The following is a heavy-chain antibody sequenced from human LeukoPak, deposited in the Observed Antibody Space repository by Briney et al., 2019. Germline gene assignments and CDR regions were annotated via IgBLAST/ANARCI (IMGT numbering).Heavy chain of an antibody. D-gene: IGHD4-23*01. CDR2: INHSGST. CDR1: GGSFSGYY. V-gene: IGHV4-34*01. J-gene: IGHJ3*02. Sequence: SETLSLTCAVYGGSFSGYYWSWIRQPPGKGLEWIGEINHSGSTNYNPSLKSRVTISVDTSKNQFSLKLSSVTAADTAVYYCARASRTVVTPKYAFDIWGQGTMVTVSS. CDR3: ARASRTVVTPKYAFDI.